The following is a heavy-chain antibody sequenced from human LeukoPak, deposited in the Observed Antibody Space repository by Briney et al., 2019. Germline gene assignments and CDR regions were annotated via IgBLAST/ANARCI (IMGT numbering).Heavy chain of an antibody. CDR1: GFTFSSYG. D-gene: IGHD2-8*01. Sequence: GGSLRLSCAASGFTFSSYGMHWVRQAPGKGLEWVAVIWYDGSNKYYADSVKGRFTISRDNSKNTLYLQMNSLRAEDTAVYYCAREPTKSRKFDYWGQGTLVTVSS. V-gene: IGHV3-33*01. J-gene: IGHJ4*02. CDR2: IWYDGSNK. CDR3: AREPTKSRKFDY.